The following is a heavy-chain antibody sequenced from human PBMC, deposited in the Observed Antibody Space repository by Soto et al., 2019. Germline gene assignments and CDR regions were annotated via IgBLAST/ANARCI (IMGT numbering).Heavy chain of an antibody. V-gene: IGHV3-23*01. CDR3: AKSKTYYYECSDYSPFFYY. J-gene: IGHJ4*02. D-gene: IGHD3-22*01. CDR1: GFTFSKAY. CDR2: ISATSSST. Sequence: PGGSLRLSCTASGFTFSKAYMNWVRQAPGKGLEWVSAISATSSSTYYADSVKGRFTISRDNSKNTLYLQMSGLRAEDTAVYYCAKSKTYYYECSDYSPFFYYSGPGSLVPVSP.